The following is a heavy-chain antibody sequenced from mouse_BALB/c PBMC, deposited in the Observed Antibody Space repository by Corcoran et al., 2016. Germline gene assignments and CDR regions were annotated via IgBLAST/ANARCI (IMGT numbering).Heavy chain of an antibody. D-gene: IGHD1-1*01. CDR3: ARRARGYGSRRRYFDV. V-gene: IGHV8-12*01. Sequence: QVTLKESGPGILQPSQNLGLTCSCSGFSLSTSGMGESWLRQPSGKGLEWLAHIYWDDDKRYNPSLKSRLTISKDTSRNQVFLKITSVDTADTATYYCARRARGYGSRRRYFDVWGAGTTVTVSS. CDR2: IYWDDDK. J-gene: IGHJ1*01. CDR1: GFSLSTSGMG.